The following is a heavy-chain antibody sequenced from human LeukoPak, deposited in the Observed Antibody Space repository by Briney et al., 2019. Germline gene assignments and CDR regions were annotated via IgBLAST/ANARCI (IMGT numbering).Heavy chain of an antibody. CDR3: ARHNRAHDILTGLAY. Sequence: SETLSLTCTVSGGSISSSSYYWGWIRQPPGKGLEWIGSIYYSGSTYYNPSLKSRVTISVDTSKNQFSLKLSSVTAADTAVYYCARHNRAHDILTGLAYWGQGTLVTVSS. J-gene: IGHJ4*02. CDR1: GGSISSSSYY. V-gene: IGHV4-39*01. D-gene: IGHD3-9*01. CDR2: IYYSGST.